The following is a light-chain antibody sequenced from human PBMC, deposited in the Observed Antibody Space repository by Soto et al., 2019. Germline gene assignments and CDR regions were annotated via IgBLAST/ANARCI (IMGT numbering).Light chain of an antibody. CDR1: SSNIGKNY. CDR2: DNN. J-gene: IGLJ2*01. CDR3: GTWDSSLSAVI. V-gene: IGLV1-51*01. Sequence: QSVLMQPPSVSAAPGQKVTISCSGSSSNIGKNYVSWYQQLPGTAPKLLIYDNNKRPSGIPDRFSGSKSGTSATLGITGLQTGDEADYYCGTWDSSLSAVIIGGGTKLTVL.